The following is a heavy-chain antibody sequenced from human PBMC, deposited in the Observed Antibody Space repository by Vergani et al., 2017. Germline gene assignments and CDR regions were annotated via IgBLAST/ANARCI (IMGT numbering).Heavy chain of an antibody. J-gene: IGHJ4*02. Sequence: QITLKESGPTLVKPTQTLTLTCTFSGFSLSTSGVGVGWIRPPPGKALEWLALIYWDDDKRYSPSLKSRLTITKDTSKNQVVVTMTNMDPVDTATYYCAHSYGGNPITYFDDWGQGTLVTVSS. CDR1: GFSLSTSGVG. CDR3: AHSYGGNPITYFDD. V-gene: IGHV2-5*02. CDR2: IYWDDDK. D-gene: IGHD4-23*01.